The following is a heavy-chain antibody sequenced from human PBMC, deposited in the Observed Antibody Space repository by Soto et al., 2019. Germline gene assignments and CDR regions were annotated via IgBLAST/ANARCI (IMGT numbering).Heavy chain of an antibody. CDR1: GFSLTTGGVS. CDR2: INWNDDK. D-gene: IGHD6-25*01. Sequence: SGPTLVNPTQTLTLTCTFSGFSLTTGGVSVGWIRQSPGKALEWLASINWNDDKRYSPSLKSRVTITKDNSKKQVVITMTNVDPVDKATYFCSQRVGSRGSIDYWGQGNLVTVSS. V-gene: IGHV2-5*01. CDR3: SQRVGSRGSIDY. J-gene: IGHJ4*02.